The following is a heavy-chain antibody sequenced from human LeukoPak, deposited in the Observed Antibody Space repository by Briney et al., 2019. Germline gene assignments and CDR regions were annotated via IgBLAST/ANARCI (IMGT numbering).Heavy chain of an antibody. J-gene: IGHJ4*02. D-gene: IGHD4/OR15-4a*01. CDR2: MNPNSGNT. CDR3: ARVHGAYPFDY. V-gene: IGHV1-8*03. CDR1: GYTFTSFD. Sequence: GASVKVSCKASGYTFTSFDINWGRQATGQGVEWMGWMNPNSGNTGYAQKFQGRVTITRNTSISTAYMELSSLRSEDTAVYYCARVHGAYPFDYWGQGTLVTVSS.